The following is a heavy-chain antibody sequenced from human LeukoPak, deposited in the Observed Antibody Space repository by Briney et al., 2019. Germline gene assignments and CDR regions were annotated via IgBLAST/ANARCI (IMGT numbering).Heavy chain of an antibody. CDR2: IYYSGST. J-gene: IGHJ3*02. CDR1: GGSISSGGYY. V-gene: IGHV4-31*03. Sequence: SETLSLTCTVSGGSISSGGYYWSWIRQHPGKGLEWIGYIYYSGSTYYNPSLKSRVTISVDTSKNQFSLKLSSVTAADTAVYYCARVQLVDYYDSSGYYDAFDIWGQGTMVTVSS. CDR3: ARVQLVDYYDSSGYYDAFDI. D-gene: IGHD3-22*01.